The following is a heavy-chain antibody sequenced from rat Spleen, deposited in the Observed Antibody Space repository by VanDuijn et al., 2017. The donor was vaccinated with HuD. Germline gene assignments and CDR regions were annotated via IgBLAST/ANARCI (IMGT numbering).Heavy chain of an antibody. J-gene: IGHJ2*01. CDR1: GFTFNNYG. V-gene: IGHV5-29*01. D-gene: IGHD1-9*01. CDR2: ISSDGGRN. Sequence: EVQLVGSDGGLVQPGRSLKLSCAASGFTFNNYGMAWVRQAPTKGLEWVATISSDGGRNFYRDSVKGRFTISRANAKSTLNLQMDSLRSEDTATYYCARRHYGYTDYFDYWGQGVMVTVSS. CDR3: ARRHYGYTDYFDY.